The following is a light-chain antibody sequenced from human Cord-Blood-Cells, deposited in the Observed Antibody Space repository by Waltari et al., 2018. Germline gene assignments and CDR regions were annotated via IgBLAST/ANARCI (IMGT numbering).Light chain of an antibody. V-gene: IGLV3-1*01. CDR3: QAWDSSTVV. Sequence: SYELTQPPSVSVSTGQTASITCSGDKLGDKYACWYQQKPGQSPVLAIYQDSKRPSGILERFSGSNSGNTATLTISGTQAMDEADYYCQAWDSSTVVFGGGTKLTVL. CDR1: KLGDKY. J-gene: IGLJ2*01. CDR2: QDS.